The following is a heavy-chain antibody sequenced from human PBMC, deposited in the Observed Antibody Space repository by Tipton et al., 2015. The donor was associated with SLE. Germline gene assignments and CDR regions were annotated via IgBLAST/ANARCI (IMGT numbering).Heavy chain of an antibody. V-gene: IGHV3-33*01. CDR3: ARESNLRGYTYGHFDY. D-gene: IGHD5-18*01. CDR1: GFTFSSYG. Sequence: SLRLSCAASGFTFSSYGMHWVRQAPGKGLEWVAVIWYDGSNKYYADSVKGRFTISRDNSKNTLYLQMNSLRAEDTAVYYCARESNLRGYTYGHFDYWGQGTLVIVSS. CDR2: IWYDGSNK. J-gene: IGHJ4*02.